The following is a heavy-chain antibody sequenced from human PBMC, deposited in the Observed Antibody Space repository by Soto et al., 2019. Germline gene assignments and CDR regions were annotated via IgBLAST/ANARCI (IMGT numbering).Heavy chain of an antibody. CDR1: GFTLDEYA. CDR3: AKDKVVRGLILLTGMDV. Sequence: GGSLRLSCAASGFTLDEYAMHWVRQAPGKGLEWVSGISWNSGSIGYADSVKGRFTISRDNAKNSLYLQMNSLRAEDTALYYCAKDKVVRGLILLTGMDVSGQGPKVTLSS. J-gene: IGHJ6*02. CDR2: ISWNSGSI. V-gene: IGHV3-9*01. D-gene: IGHD3-10*01.